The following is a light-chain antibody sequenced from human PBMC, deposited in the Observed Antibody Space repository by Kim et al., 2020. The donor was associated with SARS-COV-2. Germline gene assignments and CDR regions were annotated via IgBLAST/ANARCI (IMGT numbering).Light chain of an antibody. CDR1: QSVGTN. CDR2: GAS. Sequence: EIMMTQSPATLSVSPGERATLSCRASQSVGTNLAWYQQKPGQAPRLLIYGASTRATGIPARFSGSGSGTELTLTISSPQSEDSAVYYCQQYNSWPRTFGQGTKVDI. J-gene: IGKJ1*01. CDR3: QQYNSWPRT. V-gene: IGKV3-15*01.